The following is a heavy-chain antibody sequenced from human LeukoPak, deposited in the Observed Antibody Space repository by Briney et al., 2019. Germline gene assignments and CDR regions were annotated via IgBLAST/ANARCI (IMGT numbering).Heavy chain of an antibody. J-gene: IGHJ3*02. Sequence: PGRSLRLSCAASGFTFSSYAMHWVRQAPGKGLEWVAVISYDGSNKYYADSVKGRFTISRDNSKNTLYLQMNSLRAEDTAVYYCARELVVAADGFDIWGQGTMVTVSS. CDR2: ISYDGSNK. V-gene: IGHV3-30*04. CDR3: ARELVVAADGFDI. D-gene: IGHD2-8*02. CDR1: GFTFSSYA.